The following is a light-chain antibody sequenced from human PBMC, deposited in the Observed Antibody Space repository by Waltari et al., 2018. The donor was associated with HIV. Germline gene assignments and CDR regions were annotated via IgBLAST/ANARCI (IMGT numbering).Light chain of an antibody. CDR3: QVWDSSSDHWV. CDR1: NIGTKS. V-gene: IGLV3-21*03. Sequence: SYVLTQPPSVSVAPGKTAKITCAGTNIGTKSVHWYQQKPGQAPVLVVYDDIDRPSGIPERFSGSNSGNTATLTISRVEAGDEADYYCQVWDSSSDHWVFGGGTKLTVL. J-gene: IGLJ3*02. CDR2: DDI.